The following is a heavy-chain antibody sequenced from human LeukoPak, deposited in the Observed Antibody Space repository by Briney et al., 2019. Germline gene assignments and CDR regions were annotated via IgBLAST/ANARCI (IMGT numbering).Heavy chain of an antibody. CDR3: ARTPRYCSSTSCYLDY. V-gene: IGHV4-59*12. D-gene: IGHD2-2*01. J-gene: IGHJ4*02. CDR2: IYYSGST. CDR1: GGSISSYY. Sequence: PSETLSLTCTVSGGSISSYYWSWIRQPPGKGLEWIGYIYYSGSTNYNPSLKSRVTISVDRSKNQFSLKLSSVTAADTAVYYCARTPRYCSSTSCYLDYWGQGTLVTVSS.